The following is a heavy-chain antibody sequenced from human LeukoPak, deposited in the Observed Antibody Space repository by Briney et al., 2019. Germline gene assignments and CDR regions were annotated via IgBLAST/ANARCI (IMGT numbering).Heavy chain of an antibody. CDR1: GGSFSGYY. Sequence: SETLSLTCAVYGGSFSGYYWSWIRRPPGKGLEWIGEINHSGSTNYNPSLKSRVTISVDTSKNQFSLKLNSVTAADTAVYYCARGSPYQKWGQGTLVTVSS. CDR2: INHSGST. CDR3: ARGSPYQK. V-gene: IGHV4-34*01. J-gene: IGHJ4*02.